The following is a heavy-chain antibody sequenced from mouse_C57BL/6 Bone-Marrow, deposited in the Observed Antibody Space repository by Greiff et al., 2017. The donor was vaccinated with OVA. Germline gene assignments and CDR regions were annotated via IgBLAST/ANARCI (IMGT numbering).Heavy chain of an antibody. V-gene: IGHV1-50*01. Sequence: QVQLQQSGAELARPGASVKLSCKASGYTFTSYWMQWVKQRPGQGLEWIGEIDPSDSYTNYNQKFKGKATLTVDTSSSTAYMQLSSLTSEDSAVYYCARHGNSWYFDVWGTGTTVTVSS. CDR1: GYTFTSYW. D-gene: IGHD2-1*01. J-gene: IGHJ1*03. CDR3: ARHGNSWYFDV. CDR2: IDPSDSYT.